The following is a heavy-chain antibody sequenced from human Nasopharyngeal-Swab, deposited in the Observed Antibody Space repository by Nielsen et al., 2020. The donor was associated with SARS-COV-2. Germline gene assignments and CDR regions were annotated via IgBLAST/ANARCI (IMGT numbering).Heavy chain of an antibody. J-gene: IGHJ4*02. Sequence: ASVKVSCKASGHNFTTYDFNWVRQATAQGLEWMGWMNPNSGNTGYAQKFQGRVTMTRNTSIRTAYMELSSLRSEDTAVYYCARGGVGAVGGALDYWGQGTQVTVSS. D-gene: IGHD1-26*01. CDR2: MNPNSGNT. V-gene: IGHV1-8*01. CDR3: ARGGVGAVGGALDY. CDR1: GHNFTTYD.